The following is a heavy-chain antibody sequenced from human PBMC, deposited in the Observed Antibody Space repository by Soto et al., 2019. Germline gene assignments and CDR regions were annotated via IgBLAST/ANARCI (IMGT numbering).Heavy chain of an antibody. CDR1: GGSISSYD. V-gene: IGHV4-59*01. CDR3: AREGSSSGSDAFDI. D-gene: IGHD3-22*01. Sequence: SETLSLTCTVSGGSISSYDLSWIRQPPGKGLEWIGYIYYSGSTNYNPSLKSRVTISVDTSKNQFSLKLSSVTAADTAVYYCAREGSSSGSDAFDIWGQGTMVTVSS. CDR2: IYYSGST. J-gene: IGHJ3*02.